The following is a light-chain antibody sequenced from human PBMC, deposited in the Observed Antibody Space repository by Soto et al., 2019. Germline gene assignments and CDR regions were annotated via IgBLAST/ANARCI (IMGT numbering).Light chain of an antibody. V-gene: IGLV2-8*01. CDR3: SSYAGSNIV. CDR2: EVT. Sequence: QSVLTQPPSASGSPGQSVTISCTGTSSDVGGYNYVSWYQQQPGKAPKLMIYEVTKRPSGVPDRFSGSKSGNTASLTVSGLQAEDEGDYYCSSYAGSNIVFGGGTQLTVL. CDR1: SSDVGGYNY. J-gene: IGLJ7*01.